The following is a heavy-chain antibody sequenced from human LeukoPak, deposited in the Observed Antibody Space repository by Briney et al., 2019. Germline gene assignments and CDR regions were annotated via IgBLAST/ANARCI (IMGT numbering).Heavy chain of an antibody. D-gene: IGHD5-12*01. CDR1: GFTFSTYS. J-gene: IGHJ3*02. CDR3: VSQYRRDAFDI. V-gene: IGHV3-21*01. Sequence: PGGSLRLSCAASGFTFSTYSMNWVRQAPGKGLEWVSSISDSSTYIYYADSVKGRFTISGDNAKNSLYLQMNSLRAEDTAVYYCVSQYRRDAFDIWGQGTMVTVSS. CDR2: ISDSSTYI.